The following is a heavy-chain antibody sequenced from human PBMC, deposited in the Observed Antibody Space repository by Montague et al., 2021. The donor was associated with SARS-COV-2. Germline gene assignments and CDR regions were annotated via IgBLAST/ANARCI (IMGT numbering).Heavy chain of an antibody. D-gene: IGHD3-3*01. Sequence: PALVKPTQTLTLTCTFSGFSLSTSAVGVGWIRQPPGKALQWLALIYWDDDKRYSPSLKTRLTVTKDTSKNQVVLTMTNMDPVDTATYYCAHLKTGVWSADYATWGQGTLVTVSS. V-gene: IGHV2-5*02. CDR2: IYWDDDK. J-gene: IGHJ5*02. CDR1: GFSLSTSAVG. CDR3: AHLKTGVWSADYAT.